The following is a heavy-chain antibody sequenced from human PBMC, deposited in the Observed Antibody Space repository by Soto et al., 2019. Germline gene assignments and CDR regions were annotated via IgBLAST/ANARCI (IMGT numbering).Heavy chain of an antibody. Sequence: VASVKVSCKASGYTFTGYYMHWVRQAPGQGLEWMGWINPNSGGTNYAQKFQGRVTMTRDTSISTAYMELSRLRSDDTAVYYCARGTVTTPPRFDPWGQGTLVTVSS. D-gene: IGHD4-4*01. CDR1: GYTFTGYY. V-gene: IGHV1-2*02. CDR2: INPNSGGT. J-gene: IGHJ5*02. CDR3: ARGTVTTPPRFDP.